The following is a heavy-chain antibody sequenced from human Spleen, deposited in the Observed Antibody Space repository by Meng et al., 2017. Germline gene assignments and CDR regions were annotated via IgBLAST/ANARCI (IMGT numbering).Heavy chain of an antibody. Sequence: ASVKVSCKASGGTFSSYAISWVRQAPGQGLEWMGWININNGKTNYTQKFQDRVTMTTDTSTSTAYMELRSLRSDDTAVYYCARDPYCGGDCYSDYWGQGTLVTVSS. CDR3: ARDPYCGGDCYSDY. D-gene: IGHD2-21*02. V-gene: IGHV1-18*01. CDR2: ININNGKT. J-gene: IGHJ4*02. CDR1: GGTFSSYA.